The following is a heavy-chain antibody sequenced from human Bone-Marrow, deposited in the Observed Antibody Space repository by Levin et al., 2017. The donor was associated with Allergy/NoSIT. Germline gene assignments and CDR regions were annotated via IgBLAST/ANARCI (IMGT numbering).Heavy chain of an antibody. CDR3: AREKSSLTLSAFDL. Sequence: PSETLSLTCAVSGASISSSVWWSWVRQPPGKGLEWIGEIFHSGSANYNPSLTSRVTMSVDKSKNQFSLNLNSVTAADTAVYFCAREKSSLTLSAFDLWGQGTLVTVSS. J-gene: IGHJ3*01. D-gene: IGHD5/OR15-5a*01. CDR1: GASISSSVW. CDR2: IFHSGSA. V-gene: IGHV4-4*02.